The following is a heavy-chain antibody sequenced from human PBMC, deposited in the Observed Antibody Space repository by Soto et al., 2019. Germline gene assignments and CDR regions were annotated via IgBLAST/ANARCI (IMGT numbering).Heavy chain of an antibody. CDR3: ARMAYSSSSEGWRALLSFDY. D-gene: IGHD6-6*01. CDR2: MNPNSGNT. V-gene: IGHV1-8*01. J-gene: IGHJ4*02. CDR1: GYTFTIYD. Sequence: ASVKVSCKASGYTFTIYDINCVLQSTVQWLEWMGWMNPNSGNTGYAQKFQGRVTMTRNTSISTAYMELNSLRSEDTAVYYCARMAYSSSSEGWRALLSFDYWGQGTLVTVSS.